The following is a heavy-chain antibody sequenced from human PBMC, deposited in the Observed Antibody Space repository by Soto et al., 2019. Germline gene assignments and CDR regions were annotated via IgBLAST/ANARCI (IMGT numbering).Heavy chain of an antibody. CDR3: AKDRLNCSSTSCYTYYDFWSGYYYYYYGMDV. D-gene: IGHD3-3*01. CDR2: ISYDGSNK. V-gene: IGHV3-30*18. CDR1: GFTFSSYG. J-gene: IGHJ6*02. Sequence: QVQLVESGGGVVQPGRSLRLSCAASGFTFSSYGMHWVRQAPGKGLEWVAVISYDGSNKYYADSVKGRFTISRDNSKNTLYLQINSMRAEDTAVYYCAKDRLNCSSTSCYTYYDFWSGYYYYYYGMDVWGQGTTVTVSS.